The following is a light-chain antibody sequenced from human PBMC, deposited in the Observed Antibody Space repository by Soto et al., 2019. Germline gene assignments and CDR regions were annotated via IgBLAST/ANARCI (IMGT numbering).Light chain of an antibody. V-gene: IGKV3-20*01. J-gene: IGKJ5*01. Sequence: EIVLTQSPGTLSLSPGERATLSCRASQSVSSSYLAWYQQKPGQAPRLLIYGASSRATGIPDRFSGSGSGTDFTLTINRLEPEDFALYYCQQYGSSPVTFGQGTRLEMK. CDR1: QSVSSSY. CDR3: QQYGSSPVT. CDR2: GAS.